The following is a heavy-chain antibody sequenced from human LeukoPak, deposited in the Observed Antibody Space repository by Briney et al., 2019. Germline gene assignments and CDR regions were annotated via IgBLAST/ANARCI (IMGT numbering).Heavy chain of an antibody. CDR1: GFTFSSYA. J-gene: IGHJ4*02. V-gene: IGHV3-23*01. CDR2: ISGYGGTA. Sequence: GGSLRLSCAASGFTFSSYAMSWVRQAPGKGLEWVSAISGYGGTAYYADSVRGRFTISRDNSKNTLFVQMNSLRAEDTAVYYRAKTKGGTTGYYFDYWGQGTLVTVSS. D-gene: IGHD1-7*01. CDR3: AKTKGGTTGYYFDY.